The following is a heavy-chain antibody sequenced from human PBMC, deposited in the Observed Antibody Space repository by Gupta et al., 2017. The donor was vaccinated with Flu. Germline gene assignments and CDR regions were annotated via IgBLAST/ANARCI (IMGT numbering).Heavy chain of an antibody. CDR2: INHSGST. CDR3: ARGLFRRHFDY. V-gene: IGHV4-34*01. CDR1: GGSFSGYY. J-gene: IGHJ4*02. Sequence: QVQLQQWGAGLLKPSETLSLTCAVYGGSFSGYYWSWIRQPPGKGLEWIGEINHSGSTNYNPSLKSRVTISVDTSKNQFSLKLSSATAADTAVYYCARGLFRRHFDYWGQGTLVTVSS. D-gene: IGHD2-21*01.